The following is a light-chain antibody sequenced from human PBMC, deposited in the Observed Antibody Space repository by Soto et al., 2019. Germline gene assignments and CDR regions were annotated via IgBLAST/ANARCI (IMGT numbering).Light chain of an antibody. J-gene: IGKJ3*01. V-gene: IGKV1-33*01. CDR3: QHYDSLPPT. Sequence: DIQMTQSPASLSAFVGDRVTITCQASQDIVNSLNWYQQKPRKAPKLLIYAASSLETGVPSKFSGSGSGTDFSFTIFSLQPEDVATYYCQHYDSLPPTFGPGTKVDIK. CDR1: QDIVNS. CDR2: AAS.